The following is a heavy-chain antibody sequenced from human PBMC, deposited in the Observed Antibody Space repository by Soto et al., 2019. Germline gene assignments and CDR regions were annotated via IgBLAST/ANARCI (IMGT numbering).Heavy chain of an antibody. J-gene: IGHJ4*02. CDR2: VVHDGRNT. Sequence: VQLVESGGGVVQPGRSLRLSCAASGFTFSDYAMHWVRQAPGKGLEWVAVVVHDGRNTHYADSVKGRFTISIDSSKNTVSLEMTSLRAEDTAVYYCAKGGRQWLVTSDFNYWGQGALVTVSS. CDR3: AKGGRQWLVTSDFNY. D-gene: IGHD6-19*01. V-gene: IGHV3-30*18. CDR1: GFTFSDYA.